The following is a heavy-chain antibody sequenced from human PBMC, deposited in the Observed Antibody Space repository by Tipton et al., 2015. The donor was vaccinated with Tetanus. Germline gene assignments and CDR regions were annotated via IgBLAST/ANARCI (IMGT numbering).Heavy chain of an antibody. CDR3: AASVVRWFDP. J-gene: IGHJ5*02. D-gene: IGHD2-2*01. CDR2: INYTGST. V-gene: IGHV4-34*01. Sequence: TLSLTCAVHGGSFSDYFWSWIRQSPGKGLEWIGEINYTGSTKYNPSLKSRVTMSVDTSKEQISLQLKSVTAADTAVYYCAASVVRWFDPWGQGARVTVSS. CDR1: GGSFSDYF.